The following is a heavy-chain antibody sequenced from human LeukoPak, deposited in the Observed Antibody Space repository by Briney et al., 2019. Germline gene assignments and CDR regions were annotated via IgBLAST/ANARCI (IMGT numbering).Heavy chain of an antibody. V-gene: IGHV3-7*01. D-gene: IGHD1-1*01. CDR1: GFSFSSHW. J-gene: IGHJ4*02. Sequence: PGGSLRPSCAASGFSFSSHWMSWVRQAPGKGLEWVANIKQDGSEKYFVDSVKGRFTISRDNAKNSLYLQMNSLRGEDTAVYYCAKDRTHRDNVDYWGQGTLVTVSS. CDR2: IKQDGSEK. CDR3: AKDRTHRDNVDY.